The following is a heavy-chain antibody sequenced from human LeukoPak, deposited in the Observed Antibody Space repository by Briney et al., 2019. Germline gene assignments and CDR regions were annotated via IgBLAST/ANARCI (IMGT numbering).Heavy chain of an antibody. CDR2: IYYSGST. Sequence: SETLSLTCTVSGGSISSGDYYWSWIRQPPGKGLEWIRYIYYSGSTYYNPSLKSRVTISVDTSKNQFSLKLSSVTAADTAVYYCARVELWPYYDSSGYIDYWGQGTLVTVSS. D-gene: IGHD3-22*01. CDR3: ARVELWPYYDSSGYIDY. CDR1: GGSISSGDYY. J-gene: IGHJ4*02. V-gene: IGHV4-30-4*08.